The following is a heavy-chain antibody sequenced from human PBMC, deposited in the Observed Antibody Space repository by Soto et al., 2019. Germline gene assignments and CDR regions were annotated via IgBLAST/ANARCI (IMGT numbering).Heavy chain of an antibody. J-gene: IGHJ6*02. CDR3: ARYLIYDFWSGYYGMDV. D-gene: IGHD3-3*01. Sequence: SETLSLTCTVSGGSISSGGYYWSWIRQHPGKGLEWIGYIYYSGSTYYNPSLKSRVTISVDTSKNQFSLKLSSVTAADTAVYYCARYLIYDFWSGYYGMDVWGQGTTVTVS. CDR2: IYYSGST. CDR1: GGSISSGGYY. V-gene: IGHV4-31*03.